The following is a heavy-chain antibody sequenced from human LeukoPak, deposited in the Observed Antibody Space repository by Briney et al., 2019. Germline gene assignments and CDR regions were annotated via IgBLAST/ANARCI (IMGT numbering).Heavy chain of an antibody. D-gene: IGHD3-10*01. Sequence: PSETLSLTCAVYGGSFSGYYWSWIRQPPGKGLEWIGYIYYSGSTNYNPSLKSRVTMSVDTSKNQFSLKLSSVTAADTAVYYCARVGGLGSYSGGAFDIWGQGTMVTVSS. V-gene: IGHV4-59*01. J-gene: IGHJ3*02. CDR2: IYYSGST. CDR3: ARVGGLGSYSGGAFDI. CDR1: GGSFSGYY.